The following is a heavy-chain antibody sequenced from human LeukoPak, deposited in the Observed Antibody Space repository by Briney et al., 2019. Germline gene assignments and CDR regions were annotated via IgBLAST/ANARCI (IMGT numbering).Heavy chain of an antibody. J-gene: IGHJ4*02. Sequence: GGSLRLSCAASGFTFSDYSMNWVRQAPGKGLEWISYIGIDSGNTNYADSVKGRFTISGDKAKNSLYLQMNSLRVEDTAVHYCARDYKYAFDNWGQGTLVTVSS. V-gene: IGHV3-21*05. CDR2: IGIDSGNT. CDR3: ARDYKYAFDN. CDR1: GFTFSDYS. D-gene: IGHD5-24*01.